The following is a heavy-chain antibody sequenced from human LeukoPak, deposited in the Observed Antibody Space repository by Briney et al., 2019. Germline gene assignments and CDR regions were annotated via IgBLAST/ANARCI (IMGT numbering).Heavy chain of an antibody. J-gene: IGHJ4*02. V-gene: IGHV5-51*01. D-gene: IGHD5-24*01. CDR3: ARGGVEMATIGPTNFDY. CDR1: GYSFTSYW. Sequence: GESLKISCKGSGYSFTSYWIGWVRQMPGKGLEWMGNIYPGDSDTRYSPSFQGQVTISADKSISTAYLQWSSLKASDTAMYYCARGGVEMATIGPTNFDYWGQGTLVTVSS. CDR2: IYPGDSDT.